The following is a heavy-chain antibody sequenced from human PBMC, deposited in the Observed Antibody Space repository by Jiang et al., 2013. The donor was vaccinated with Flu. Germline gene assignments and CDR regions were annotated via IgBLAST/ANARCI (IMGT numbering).Heavy chain of an antibody. CDR3: ARRAMVRGAKGLFDP. V-gene: IGHV4-39*01. CDR1: GGSISSSSYY. J-gene: IGHJ5*02. D-gene: IGHD3-10*01. CDR2: IYYSGST. Sequence: GPGLVKPSETLSLTCTVSGGSISSSSYYWGWIRQPPGKGLEWIGSIYYSGSTYYNPSLKSRVTISVDTSKNQFSLKLSSATAADTAVYYCARRAMVRGAKGLFDPVGPGNPGHRLL.